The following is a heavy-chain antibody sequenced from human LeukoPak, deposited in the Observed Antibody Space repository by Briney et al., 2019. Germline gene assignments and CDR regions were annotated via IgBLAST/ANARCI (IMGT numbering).Heavy chain of an antibody. D-gene: IGHD3-10*01. V-gene: IGHV3-20*01. CDR2: INWNGGST. J-gene: IGHJ4*02. Sequence: PGGSLRLSCAASGFTFDDYGMRWVRQAPGKGLEWGSGINWNGGSTGYADSVKGRFTISRDNAKNSLYLQMNSLRAEDTALYHCARVRGDLLWFGESSYYFDYWGQGTLVTVSS. CDR3: ARVRGDLLWFGESSYYFDY. CDR1: GFTFDDYG.